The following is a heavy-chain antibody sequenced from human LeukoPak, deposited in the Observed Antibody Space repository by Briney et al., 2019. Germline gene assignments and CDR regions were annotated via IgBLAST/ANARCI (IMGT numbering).Heavy chain of an antibody. CDR3: AASGGS. D-gene: IGHD3-10*01. Sequence: SETLSLTCTVSGGSVSSGSDYWIWIRQPAGKGLEWIGRIYTSGSTTYNPSLKSRVTILLDTSKNQFSLNLSSVTAADTAVYYCAASGGSWGQGTLVTVSS. V-gene: IGHV4-61*02. CDR1: GGSVSSGSDY. CDR2: IYTSGST. J-gene: IGHJ4*02.